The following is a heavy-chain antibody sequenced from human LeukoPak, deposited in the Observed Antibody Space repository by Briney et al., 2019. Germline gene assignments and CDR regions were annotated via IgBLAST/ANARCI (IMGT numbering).Heavy chain of an antibody. J-gene: IGHJ4*02. D-gene: IGHD6-6*01. V-gene: IGHV3-9*03. Sequence: GRSLRLSCAASGFTFDDYAMHWVRQTPGKGLEWVSGISWNSGGIHYADSVKGRFTISRDNAKNSLYLQMNSLKTEDMALYYCAKGGSSSSLYYFDYWGQGTLVTVSS. CDR2: ISWNSGGI. CDR1: GFTFDDYA. CDR3: AKGGSSSSLYYFDY.